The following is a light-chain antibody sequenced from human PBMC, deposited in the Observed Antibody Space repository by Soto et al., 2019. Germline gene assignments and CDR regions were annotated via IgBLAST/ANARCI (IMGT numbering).Light chain of an antibody. CDR3: QQYDNLPF. Sequence: DIQMTQAPSSLSASVGDRVSITCQASHDISNYLNWYQQKPGKAPKLLIYDASNLETGVPSRFSGSGSGTDFTFTISSLQPEDIATYYCQQYDNLPFFGQGTRLEIK. CDR1: HDISNY. V-gene: IGKV1-33*01. CDR2: DAS. J-gene: IGKJ5*01.